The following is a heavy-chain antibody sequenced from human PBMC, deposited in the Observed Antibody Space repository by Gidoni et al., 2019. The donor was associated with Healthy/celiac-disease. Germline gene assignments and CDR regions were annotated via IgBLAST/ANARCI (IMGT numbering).Heavy chain of an antibody. V-gene: IGHV1-58*02. CDR2: IVVGSGNT. D-gene: IGHD2-8*01. CDR1: GFTFTSSD. CDR3: AAGMSMDV. Sequence: QMQLVQSGPEVKKPGTAVKVSCKASGFTFTSSDMQWVRQARGQRLEWIGWIVVGSGNTNYAQKFQERVTITRDMSTSTAYMELSSLRSEDTAVYYCAAGMSMDVWGKGTTVTVSS. J-gene: IGHJ6*04.